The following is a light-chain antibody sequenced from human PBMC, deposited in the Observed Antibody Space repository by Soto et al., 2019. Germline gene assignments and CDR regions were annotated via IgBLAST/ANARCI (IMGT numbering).Light chain of an antibody. Sequence: QSALTQPRSVSGSPGQSVTISCTGTTGDVGGSGHVSWYQQHPGKAPKLVILDVNQRPSGVPDRFSGSKSGNTASLTISGRQAEDESDYYCCSHAGILTWGFGGGTKLTVL. CDR2: DVN. CDR1: TGDVGGSGH. V-gene: IGLV2-11*01. J-gene: IGLJ3*02. CDR3: CSHAGILTWG.